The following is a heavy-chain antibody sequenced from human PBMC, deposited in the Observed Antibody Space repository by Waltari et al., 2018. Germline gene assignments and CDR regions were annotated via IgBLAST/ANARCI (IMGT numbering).Heavy chain of an antibody. CDR2: IRGSDDT. CDR1: GIIFNNFA. J-gene: IGHJ4*02. Sequence: EVQLLESGGGLVQPGGSLRLSCAASGIIFNNFAINWIRLTPGKGLGLASAIRGSDDTHYADSVKGRFTVSRDTSKNTVYLQMNDLRAEDTAIYYCATPFYNWDDPLHSWGQGTLVAVSS. D-gene: IGHD1-20*01. CDR3: ATPFYNWDDPLHS. V-gene: IGHV3-23*01.